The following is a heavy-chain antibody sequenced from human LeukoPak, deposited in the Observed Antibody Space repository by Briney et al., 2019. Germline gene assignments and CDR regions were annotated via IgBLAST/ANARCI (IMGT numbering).Heavy chain of an antibody. CDR1: GYSIGSGYY. V-gene: IGHV4-38-2*01. CDR3: ARSSSRAADY. CDR2: IYQTGST. D-gene: IGHD6-13*01. Sequence: SETLSLTCGVSGYSIGSGYYWGWIRQPPGTGLEWIGSIYQTGSTYYNPSLKSRVSMSVDTSKNQFSLRLSSVTAADTAVYYCARSSSRAADYWGQGILVTVSS. J-gene: IGHJ4*02.